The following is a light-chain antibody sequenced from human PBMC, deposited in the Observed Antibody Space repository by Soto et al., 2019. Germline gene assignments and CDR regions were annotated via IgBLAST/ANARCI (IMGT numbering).Light chain of an antibody. CDR1: SSNVGSNT. J-gene: IGLJ3*02. CDR3: ASWDDSLHGVV. CDR2: SDH. Sequence: QSVLTQPPSASGTPGQRVTISCSGSSSNVGSNTVSWYQQIPGTAPKLLIYSDHQRPSGVPDRFSGSRSGTSASLAISGLHSEAEADYYCASWDDSLHGVVFGGGTKLTVL. V-gene: IGLV1-44*01.